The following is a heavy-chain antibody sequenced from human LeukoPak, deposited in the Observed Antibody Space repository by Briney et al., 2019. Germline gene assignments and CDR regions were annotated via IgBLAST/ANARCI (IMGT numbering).Heavy chain of an antibody. V-gene: IGHV1-8*01. CDR3: ARDTYDSSGYYYGYYFDY. D-gene: IGHD3-22*01. Sequence: ASVKVSCKASGYTFTSYDINWVRQATGQGLEWMGWMNPNSGNTGYAQKFQGRVTMTRNTSISTAYMELSSLRSEDTAVYYCARDTYDSSGYYYGYYFDYWGQGTLVTVSS. J-gene: IGHJ4*02. CDR2: MNPNSGNT. CDR1: GYTFTSYD.